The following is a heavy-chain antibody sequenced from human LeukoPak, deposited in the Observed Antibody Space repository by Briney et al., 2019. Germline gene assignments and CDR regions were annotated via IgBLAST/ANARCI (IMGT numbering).Heavy chain of an antibody. D-gene: IGHD5-18*01. CDR3: ARVKVDTAMAGIHDAFDI. CDR2: IYYSGST. V-gene: IGHV4-39*07. Sequence: PSETLSLTCTVSGGSISSSSYYWGWIRQPPGKGLEWIGGIYYSGSTYYNPSLKSRVTISVDTSKNQFSLKLSSVTAADTAVYYCARVKVDTAMAGIHDAFDIWGQGTMATVSS. CDR1: GGSISSSSYY. J-gene: IGHJ3*02.